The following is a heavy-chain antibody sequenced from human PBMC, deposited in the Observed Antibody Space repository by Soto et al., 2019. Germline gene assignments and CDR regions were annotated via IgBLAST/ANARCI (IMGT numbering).Heavy chain of an antibody. V-gene: IGHV4-39*01. CDR1: GGSISSSSYY. J-gene: IGHJ5*02. CDR3: ARHDQPNIVVVVAATYNWFDP. D-gene: IGHD2-15*01. CDR2: IYYSGST. Sequence: SETLSLTCTVSGGSISSSSYYWGWIRQPPGKGLEWIGSIYYSGSTYYNPSLKSRVTISVDTSKNQFSLKLGSVTAADTAVYDCARHDQPNIVVVVAATYNWFDPWGQGTLVTVSS.